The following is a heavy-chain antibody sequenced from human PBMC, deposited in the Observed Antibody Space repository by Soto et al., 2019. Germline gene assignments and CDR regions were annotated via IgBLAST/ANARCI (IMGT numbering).Heavy chain of an antibody. CDR2: ISGSGGST. CDR3: AKDWDIVVVPAAIWSPHGPFDP. CDR1: GFTFSSYA. J-gene: IGHJ5*02. V-gene: IGHV3-23*01. Sequence: EVQLLESGGGLVQPGGSLRLSCAASGFTFSSYAMSWVRQAPGKGLEWVSAISGSGGSTYYADSVKGRFTISRDNSKNTLYLQMNSLRAEDTAVYYCAKDWDIVVVPAAIWSPHGPFDPWGQGTLVTVSS. D-gene: IGHD2-2*01.